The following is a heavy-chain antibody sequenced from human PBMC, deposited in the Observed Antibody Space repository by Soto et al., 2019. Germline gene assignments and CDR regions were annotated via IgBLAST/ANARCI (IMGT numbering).Heavy chain of an antibody. J-gene: IGHJ5*02. D-gene: IGHD3-3*01. V-gene: IGHV3-23*01. Sequence: LIPSDADSGFTYSSYPVGWVHPAPGKGLEWVSAISGSGGSTYYADSVKGRFTVSGDNSKNIVYLQMNSLRDDDTAVYYCAKGQDIPIFDHFAPWGPG. CDR3: AKGQDIPIFDHFAP. CDR2: ISGSGGST. CDR1: GFTYSSYP.